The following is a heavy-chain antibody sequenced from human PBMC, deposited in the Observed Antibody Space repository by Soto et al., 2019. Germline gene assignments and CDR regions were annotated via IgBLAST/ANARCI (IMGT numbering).Heavy chain of an antibody. Sequence: GASVKVSCKASGYTFTGYYMHWVRQAPGQGLEWMGWINPNSGGTNYAQKFQGWVTMTRDTSISTAYMELSRLRSDDTAEYNCTRGGVNIVATTELAYGGQGTLVTVSS. CDR3: TRGGVNIVATTELAY. D-gene: IGHD5-12*01. J-gene: IGHJ4*02. V-gene: IGHV1-2*04. CDR1: GYTFTGYY. CDR2: INPNSGGT.